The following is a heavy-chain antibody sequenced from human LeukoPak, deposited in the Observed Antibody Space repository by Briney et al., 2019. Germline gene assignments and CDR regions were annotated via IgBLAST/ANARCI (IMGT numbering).Heavy chain of an antibody. D-gene: IGHD6-13*01. V-gene: IGHV3-43D*03. J-gene: IGHJ4*02. Sequence: GGSLRLSCTTSGFTFDDYAMHWVRQAPGKGLEWVSLITWGGDSTYYADSVKGRFTISRDNSKNYLYLQMNSLRAEDTALYYCAKGTSSWHEFDSWGQGTLVTVSS. CDR1: GFTFDDYA. CDR2: ITWGGDST. CDR3: AKGTSSWHEFDS.